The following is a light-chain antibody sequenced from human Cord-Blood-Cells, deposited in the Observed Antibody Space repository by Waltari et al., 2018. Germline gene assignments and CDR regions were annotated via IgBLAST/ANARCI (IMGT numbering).Light chain of an antibody. V-gene: IGKV3-11*01. CDR2: DAS. Sequence: DIVFTQSPATLSLSPGERATLSCRASQSVSSYLTWYQQKPGQAPRLLIYDASNRATGIPARFSGSGSGTDFTLTIRRLEPEHFAVYYCQQRSNWITFGQGTRLEIK. CDR3: QQRSNWIT. J-gene: IGKJ5*01. CDR1: QSVSSY.